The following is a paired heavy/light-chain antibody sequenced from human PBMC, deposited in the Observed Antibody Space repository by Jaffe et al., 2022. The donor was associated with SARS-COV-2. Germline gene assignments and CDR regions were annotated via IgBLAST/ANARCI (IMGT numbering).Heavy chain of an antibody. CDR1: GGSFSGYY. CDR2: INHSGST. V-gene: IGHV4-34*01. D-gene: IGHD3-10*01. J-gene: IGHJ6*02. CDR3: ARGLGYYGSGSSVDPSGYYYGMDV. Sequence: QVQLQQWGAGLLKPSETLSLTCAVYGGSFSGYYWSWIRQPPGKGLEWIGEINHSGSTNYNPSLKSRVTISVDTSKNQFSLKLSSVTAADTAVYYCARGLGYYGSGSSVDPSGYYYGMDVWGQGTTVTVSS.
Light chain of an antibody. CDR1: QGISSW. V-gene: IGKV1D-12*01. CDR2: AAS. Sequence: DIQMTQSPSSVSASVGDRVTITCRASQGISSWLAWYQQKPGKAPKLLIYAASSLQSGVPSRFSGSGSGTDFTLTISSLQPEDFATYYCQQANSFPLTFGQGTRLEIK. J-gene: IGKJ5*01. CDR3: QQANSFPLT.